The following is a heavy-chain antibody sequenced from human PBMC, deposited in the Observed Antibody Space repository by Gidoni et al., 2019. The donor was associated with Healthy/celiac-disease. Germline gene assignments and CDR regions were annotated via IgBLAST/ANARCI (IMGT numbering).Heavy chain of an antibody. CDR1: GGSISSYY. CDR3: ARGGGYCSSTSCEGRFDY. V-gene: IGHV4-4*07. CDR2: IYTSGST. D-gene: IGHD2-2*01. Sequence: QVQLQESGPGLVKPSETLSLTCTVSGGSISSYYWSWIRQPAGKGLEWIGRIYTSGSTNYNPSLKSRVTMSVDTSKNQFSLKLSSVTAADTAVYYCARGGGYCSSTSCEGRFDYWGQGTLVTVSS. J-gene: IGHJ4*02.